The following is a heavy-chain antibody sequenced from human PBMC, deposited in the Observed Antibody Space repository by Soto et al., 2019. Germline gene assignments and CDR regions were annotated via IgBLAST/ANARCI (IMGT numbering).Heavy chain of an antibody. CDR1: GFTFSSHV. CDR3: ARGPRAPPPHDYGMDV. J-gene: IGHJ6*02. Sequence: EVQLLESGGGLVQPGGSLRLSCAASGFTFSSHVMNWVRQAPGKGLEWVAAISGGGGTTYYGDSVEGRFTMSRDNSKNTRYLQMNSLRAEDTAVYYCARGPRAPPPHDYGMDVWGQGTTVTVSS. CDR2: ISGGGGTT. V-gene: IGHV3-23*01.